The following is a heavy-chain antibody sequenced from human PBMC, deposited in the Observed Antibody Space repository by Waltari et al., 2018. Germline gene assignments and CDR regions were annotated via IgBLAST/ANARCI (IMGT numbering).Heavy chain of an antibody. Sequence: HLQESGPGLVKPSETLSLICAVSGGSISSTSYYWGWIRQPPGKGLEWIGKIYYGVSTYYNPSLKSRVTMSAETSKNQFSLKLSSVTAADTAVYYCARHGGDRWLYNSRTPTHIDYWGQGILVTVSS. D-gene: IGHD3-22*01. V-gene: IGHV4-39*01. J-gene: IGHJ4*02. CDR1: GGSISSTSYY. CDR2: IYYGVST. CDR3: ARHGGDRWLYNSRTPTHIDY.